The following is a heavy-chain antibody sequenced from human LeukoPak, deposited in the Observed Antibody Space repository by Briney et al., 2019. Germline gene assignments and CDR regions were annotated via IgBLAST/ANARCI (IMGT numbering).Heavy chain of an antibody. Sequence: SETLSLTCTVSGGSINNYYWSWIRQPAGKGLEWIGRLSASGNTNYSPSLKSRVTMSVDTSKNQFSLKPSSVTAADTAVYYCARAGGGYVKAFDIWGQGTMVTVSS. V-gene: IGHV4-4*07. CDR1: GGSINNYY. J-gene: IGHJ3*02. D-gene: IGHD5-12*01. CDR3: ARAGGGYVKAFDI. CDR2: LSASGNT.